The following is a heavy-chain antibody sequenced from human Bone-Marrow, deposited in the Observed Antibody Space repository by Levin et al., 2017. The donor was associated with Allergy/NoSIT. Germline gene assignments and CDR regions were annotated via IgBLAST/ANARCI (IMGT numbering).Heavy chain of an antibody. CDR2: ISWDGGST. CDR3: AKEEDYGDLPY. V-gene: IGHV3-43D*04. CDR1: GFTFDDYA. D-gene: IGHD4-17*01. Sequence: GESLKISCAASGFTFDDYAMHWVRQAPGKGLEWVSLISWDGGSTYYADSVKGRFTISRDNSKNSLYLQMNSLRAEDTALYYCAKEEDYGDLPYWGQGTLVTVSS. J-gene: IGHJ4*02.